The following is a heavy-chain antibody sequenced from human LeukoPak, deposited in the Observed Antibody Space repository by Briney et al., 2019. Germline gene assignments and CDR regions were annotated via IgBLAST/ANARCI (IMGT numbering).Heavy chain of an antibody. CDR1: GGSVSSYY. CDR3: ARGQSFDIVVVPAVFDY. D-gene: IGHD2-2*01. J-gene: IGHJ4*02. CDR2: TYYSGST. Sequence: SETLSLTCTVSGGSVSSYYWSWIRQPPGKGLEWIGYTYYSGSTNYNPSLKSRVTISVDTSKNQFSLKLSSVTAADTAVYYCARGQSFDIVVVPAVFDYWGQGTLVTVSS. V-gene: IGHV4-59*02.